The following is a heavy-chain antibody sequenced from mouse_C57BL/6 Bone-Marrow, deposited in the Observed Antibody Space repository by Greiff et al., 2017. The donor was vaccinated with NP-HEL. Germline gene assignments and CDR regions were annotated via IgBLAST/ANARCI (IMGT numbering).Heavy chain of an antibody. J-gene: IGHJ1*03. CDR1: GYSITSGYD. CDR3: ARHYGSSPYWYFDV. Sequence: EVHLVESGPGMVKPSQSLSLTCTVTGYSITSGYDWHWIRHFPGNKLEWMGYISYSGSTNYNPSLKSRISITHDTSKNHFFLKLNSVTTEDTATYHCARHYGSSPYWYFDVWGTGTTVTVSS. CDR2: ISYSGST. V-gene: IGHV3-1*01. D-gene: IGHD1-1*01.